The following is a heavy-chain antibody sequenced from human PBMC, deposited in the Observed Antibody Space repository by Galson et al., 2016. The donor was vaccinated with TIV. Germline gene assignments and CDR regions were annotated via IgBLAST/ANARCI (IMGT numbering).Heavy chain of an antibody. Sequence: SETLSLTCGVSGGSFRGYYWTWIRLPPGKGLEWIGEIDDSGSTNSIPSLKSRLTLSVDTSRNHFSLQLKSVTAADTGVYYCTRGRFESGSYYNNGFDYWGQGPPVTVSS. V-gene: IGHV4-34*01. CDR2: IDDSGST. CDR3: TRGRFESGSYYNNGFDY. D-gene: IGHD3-10*01. J-gene: IGHJ4*02. CDR1: GGSFRGYY.